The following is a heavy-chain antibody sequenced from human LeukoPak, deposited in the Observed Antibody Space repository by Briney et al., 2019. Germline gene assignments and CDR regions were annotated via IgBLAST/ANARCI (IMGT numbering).Heavy chain of an antibody. V-gene: IGHV3-30-3*01. Sequence: GGSLRLSCAASGFTFSSYAIHWVRQAPGKGLEWVAVISYDGSNKYYSDSVKGRFTISRDNSNNTLYLQMNSLRAEDTAVYYCARHSRGRWYVFDYWGQGTLVTVSS. D-gene: IGHD6-13*01. CDR2: ISYDGSNK. CDR3: ARHSRGRWYVFDY. CDR1: GFTFSSYA. J-gene: IGHJ4*02.